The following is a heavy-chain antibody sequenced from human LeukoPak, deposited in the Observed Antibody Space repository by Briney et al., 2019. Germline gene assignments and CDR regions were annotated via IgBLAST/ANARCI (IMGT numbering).Heavy chain of an antibody. D-gene: IGHD6-19*01. V-gene: IGHV3-23*01. CDR1: GFTFSSYA. J-gene: IGHJ3*02. CDR3: AKQQWLVAAFDI. Sequence: PGGSLRLSCAASGFTFSSYAMSWVRQAPGKGLEWVSTITTSDGSTYYADSVKGRFTASRDNSKNTLFLQMNSLRAEDTAVYYCAKQQWLVAAFDIWGQGTMVTVSS. CDR2: ITTSDGST.